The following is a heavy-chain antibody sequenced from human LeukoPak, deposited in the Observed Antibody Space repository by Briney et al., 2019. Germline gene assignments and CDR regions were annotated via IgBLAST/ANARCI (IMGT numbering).Heavy chain of an antibody. D-gene: IGHD6-6*01. Sequence: SETLSLTCTISGGSISSYYWSWIRQPPGKGLEWIGYIYYSGSTNYNPSLKSRVTISVDTSKNQFSLKLSSVTAADTAVYYCARLGVIAARGYWGQGTLVTVSS. V-gene: IGHV4-59*08. CDR1: GGSISSYY. CDR3: ARLGVIAARGY. CDR2: IYYSGST. J-gene: IGHJ4*02.